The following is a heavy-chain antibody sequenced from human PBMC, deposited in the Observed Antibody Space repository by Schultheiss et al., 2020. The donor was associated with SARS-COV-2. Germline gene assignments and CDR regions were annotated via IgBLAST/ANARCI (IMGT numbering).Heavy chain of an antibody. Sequence: GGSLRLSCAASGFTFSRYGIHWVRQAPGKGLEWVAVIWYDGSNKYYADSVKGRFTISRDNSKNTLYLQMNSLRAEDTAVYYCAKGGIVGATPFDYWGQGTLVTVSS. CDR3: AKGGIVGATPFDY. V-gene: IGHV3-30*02. D-gene: IGHD1-26*01. CDR2: IWYDGSNK. J-gene: IGHJ4*02. CDR1: GFTFSRYG.